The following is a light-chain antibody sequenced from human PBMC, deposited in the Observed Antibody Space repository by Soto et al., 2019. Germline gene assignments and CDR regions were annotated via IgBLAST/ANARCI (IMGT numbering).Light chain of an antibody. CDR2: AAS. CDR1: PGISRY. V-gene: IGKV1-9*01. J-gene: IGKJ4*01. Sequence: IPLTQSPSSLSASVVDSVTITCRASPGISRYLSWYQQKPGRAPKLLISAASTLQSGVPARFSGSGSGTDFTLSITSLQPEDFVTYYCQQLNTYPVTFGGGTQVDIK. CDR3: QQLNTYPVT.